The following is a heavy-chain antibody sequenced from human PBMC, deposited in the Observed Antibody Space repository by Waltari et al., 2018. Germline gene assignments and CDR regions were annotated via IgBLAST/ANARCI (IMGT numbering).Heavy chain of an antibody. CDR3: TTDVQQADYV. D-gene: IGHD3-16*01. J-gene: IGHJ4*02. Sequence: EVQLVESGGGLVKPGGSLRLSCAASGFTFSNAWMSWVRQVPGSGLACGGRITRNTAGGQTDDAAPVKGRFTISREDSKNTLYLQMNSLKTEDTAVYYCTTDVQQADYVWGQGTLVTVSS. CDR2: ITRNTAGGQT. V-gene: IGHV3-15*01. CDR1: GFTFSNAW.